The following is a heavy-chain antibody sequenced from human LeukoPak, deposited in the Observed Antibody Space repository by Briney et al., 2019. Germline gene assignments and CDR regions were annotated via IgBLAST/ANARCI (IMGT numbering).Heavy chain of an antibody. J-gene: IGHJ4*02. V-gene: IGHV4-31*03. CDR2: IYYSGST. Sequence: PSETLSLTCTVSGGSISSGGYYWSWIRQHPGKGLEWIGYIYYSGSTYYNPSLKSRVTISVDTSKNQFSLKLSSVTAADTAVYYCAREDSSGPFALPGYWGQGTLVTVSS. D-gene: IGHD3-22*01. CDR1: GGSISSGGYY. CDR3: AREDSSGPFALPGY.